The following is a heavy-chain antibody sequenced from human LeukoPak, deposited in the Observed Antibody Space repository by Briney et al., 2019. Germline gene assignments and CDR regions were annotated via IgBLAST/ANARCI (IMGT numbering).Heavy chain of an antibody. CDR1: GFICSSVV. V-gene: IGHV3-30-3*01. D-gene: IGHD1-7*01. CDR3: ARNLGITGTIPYFDY. CDR2: ISCDGDNK. Sequence: GGSLRLSCAVSGFICSSVVIYWVRQGPGKGLEWAAIISCDGDNKYYADSVKGRITISRDNSKNTLYLQMISLRAEDTAVYYCARNLGITGTIPYFDYWGQGTLVTVSS. J-gene: IGHJ4*02.